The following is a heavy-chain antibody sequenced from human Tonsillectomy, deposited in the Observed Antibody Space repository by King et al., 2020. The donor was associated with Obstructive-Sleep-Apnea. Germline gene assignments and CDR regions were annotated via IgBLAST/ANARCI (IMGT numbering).Heavy chain of an antibody. J-gene: IGHJ6*02. CDR1: GGSNSSSSYY. Sequence: QVQLQESGPGLVKPSETLSRTCTVSGGSNSSSSYYWGWIRQPPGKGLVWIGSLYLIGSTYSNPFFKIRVTISVETSKNQFSLKLSSVTAADPAVYYCARDGYDFWSGYYGDGMDVWGQGTTVTVSS. CDR2: LYLIGST. D-gene: IGHD3-3*01. CDR3: ARDGYDFWSGYYGDGMDV. V-gene: IGHV4-39*07.